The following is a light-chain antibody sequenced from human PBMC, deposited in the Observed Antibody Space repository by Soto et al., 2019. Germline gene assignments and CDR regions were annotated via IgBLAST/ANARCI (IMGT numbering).Light chain of an antibody. CDR2: DVN. V-gene: IGLV2-14*01. CDR3: SSYKSSSTLPYV. CDR1: SSDVGCYNL. J-gene: IGLJ1*01. Sequence: QSALNQPASVSGAPGQSFTISCPGTSSDVGCYNLVSWYQQYPDKAPKLMIFDVNTRPSEISNRFSGSKSGNTASLTISGLQAEDEADYYCSSYKSSSTLPYVFGTGTKLTVL.